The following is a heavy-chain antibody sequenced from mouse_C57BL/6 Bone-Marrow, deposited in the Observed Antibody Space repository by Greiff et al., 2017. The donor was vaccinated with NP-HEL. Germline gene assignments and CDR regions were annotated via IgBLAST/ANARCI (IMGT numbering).Heavy chain of an antibody. CDR2: ILPGSGST. CDR3: ARGIPYYYGSSYYAMDY. J-gene: IGHJ4*01. CDR1: GYTFTGYW. Sequence: VQRVESGAELMKPGASVKLSCKATGYTFTGYWIEWVKQRPGHGLEWIGEILPGSGSTNYNEKFKGKATFTADTSSNTAYMQLSSLTTEDSAIYYCARGIPYYYGSSYYAMDYRGQGTSVTVSS. D-gene: IGHD1-1*01. V-gene: IGHV1-9*01.